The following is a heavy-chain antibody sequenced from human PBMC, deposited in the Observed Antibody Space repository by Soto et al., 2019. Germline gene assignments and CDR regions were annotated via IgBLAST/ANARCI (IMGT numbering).Heavy chain of an antibody. D-gene: IGHD6-6*01. Sequence: PSETLSLTCTVSGGSISSYYWSWIRQPPGKGLEWIGYIYYSGSTNYNPSLKSRVTISVDTSKNQFSLKLSSVTAADTAVYYCARVDLYRGSSSFNYWGQGTLVTVSS. J-gene: IGHJ4*02. CDR2: IYYSGST. CDR1: GGSISSYY. V-gene: IGHV4-59*01. CDR3: ARVDLYRGSSSFNY.